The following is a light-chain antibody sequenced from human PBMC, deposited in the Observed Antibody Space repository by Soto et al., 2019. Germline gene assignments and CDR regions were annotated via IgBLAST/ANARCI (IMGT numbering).Light chain of an antibody. J-gene: IGLJ1*01. CDR1: RNDIGAYEF. Sequence: QSVLTQPPSASGSPGQSVTISCTGTRNDIGAYEFVSWYQHQPGKAPKLIIYEVVQRPSGVPDRFSGSKSGNTASLTVSGLQAADEADYYCKSYAGSNTYVFGTGTKVTVL. CDR3: KSYAGSNTYV. CDR2: EVV. V-gene: IGLV2-8*01.